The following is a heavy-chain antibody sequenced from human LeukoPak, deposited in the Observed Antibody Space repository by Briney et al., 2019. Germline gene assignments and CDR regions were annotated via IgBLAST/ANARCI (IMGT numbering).Heavy chain of an antibody. V-gene: IGHV4-59*01. D-gene: IGHD4-17*01. J-gene: IGHJ4*02. Sequence: SETLSLTCTVSGGSISTYFWSWIRQPPGKGLEWIGYIYYSGSTNYNPSLKSRVTISVDTSKNQFSLKLSSVTAADTAVYYCARDRANDDYGDFDYWGQGTLVTVSS. CDR3: ARDRANDDYGDFDY. CDR1: GGSISTYF. CDR2: IYYSGST.